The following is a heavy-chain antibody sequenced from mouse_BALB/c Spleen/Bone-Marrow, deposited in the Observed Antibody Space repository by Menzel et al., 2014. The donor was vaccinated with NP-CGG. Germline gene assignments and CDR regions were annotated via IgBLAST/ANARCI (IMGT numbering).Heavy chain of an antibody. Sequence: DVKLVESGGGLGQPGESLKLSCESNEYEFPSHDMSWVRKTPEKRLELVAAINSDGGSTYYPDTMERRFIISRDNSKKTLYLQMSSLRSEDTAFYYCARHGDYYGSSLFAYWGQGTPVTVSA. CDR3: ARHGDYYGSSLFAY. CDR1: EYEFPSHD. V-gene: IGHV5-2*01. J-gene: IGHJ3*01. D-gene: IGHD1-1*01. CDR2: INSDGGST.